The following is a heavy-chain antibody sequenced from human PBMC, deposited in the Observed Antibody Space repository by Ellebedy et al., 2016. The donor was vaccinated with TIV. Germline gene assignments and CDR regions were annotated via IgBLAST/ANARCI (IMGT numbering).Heavy chain of an antibody. D-gene: IGHD2-15*01. V-gene: IGHV4-34*01. J-gene: IGHJ4*02. CDR1: GGSFSGYY. CDR3: ARVRGGYYFDY. Sequence: SETLSLXXAVYGGSFSGYYWSWIRQPPGKGLEWIGEINHSGSTNYNPSLKSRVTISVDTSKNQLSLKLRSVTAADTAVYYCARVRGGYYFDYWGQGTLVTVSS. CDR2: INHSGST.